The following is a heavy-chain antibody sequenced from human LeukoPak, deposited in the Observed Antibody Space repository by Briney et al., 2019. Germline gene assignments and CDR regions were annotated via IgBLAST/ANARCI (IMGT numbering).Heavy chain of an antibody. J-gene: IGHJ2*01. CDR3: AKATGDWYFDL. V-gene: IGHV3-9*01. CDR1: GFTFDDYA. CDR2: ISWNSGSI. Sequence: GGSLRLSCAASGFTFDDYAMHWVRQAPGKGLEWVSGISWNSGSIGHADSVKGRFTISRDNAKNSLYLQMNSLRPDDTAFYYCAKATGDWYFDLWGRGTLVTVSS. D-gene: IGHD7-27*01.